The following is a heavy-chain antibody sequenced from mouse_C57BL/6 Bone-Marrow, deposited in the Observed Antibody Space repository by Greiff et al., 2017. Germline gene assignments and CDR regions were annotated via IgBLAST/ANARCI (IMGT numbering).Heavy chain of an antibody. CDR2: ISDGGSYT. CDR1: GFTFSSYA. Sequence: EVILVESGGGLVKPGGSLKLSCAASGFTFSSYAMSWVRQTPERRLEWVATISDGGSYTYYPDNVKGRFTLSRDNAKNNLYLHMSHLKSEDTARYYCARLTTPVLDVWGTGTTVTVSS. J-gene: IGHJ1*03. CDR3: ARLTTPVLDV. V-gene: IGHV5-4*03. D-gene: IGHD1-1*01.